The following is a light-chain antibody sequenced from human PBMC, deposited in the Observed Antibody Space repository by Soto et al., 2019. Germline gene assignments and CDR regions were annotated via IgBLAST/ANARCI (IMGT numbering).Light chain of an antibody. Sequence: DIVMTQSPDSLAVSLGERATINCKSSQSVLYSSNNKNNLAWYQQKPGQPPKLLIYWASTRESGVPDRFSGSGSGTDFTLTISSLQAEDVAVYYCQHYYSTPPTFGQGTRLEIK. J-gene: IGKJ5*01. V-gene: IGKV4-1*01. CDR1: QSVLYSSNNKNN. CDR2: WAS. CDR3: QHYYSTPPT.